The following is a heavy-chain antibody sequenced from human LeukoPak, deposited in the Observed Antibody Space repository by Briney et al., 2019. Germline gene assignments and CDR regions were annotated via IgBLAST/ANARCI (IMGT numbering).Heavy chain of an antibody. Sequence: SQTLSLTCTVSGGSISSTGYYWTWIRQPAGKGLEWIGHIDNSGSTNCNPSLRSRVTISVDTSKNQFSLNLTSVTAADTAVYYCARDCEFCDLLFYMNVWGKGTTVTVSS. J-gene: IGHJ6*03. D-gene: IGHD3-16*01. CDR3: ARDCEFCDLLFYMNV. V-gene: IGHV4-61*09. CDR1: GGSISSTGYY. CDR2: IDNSGST.